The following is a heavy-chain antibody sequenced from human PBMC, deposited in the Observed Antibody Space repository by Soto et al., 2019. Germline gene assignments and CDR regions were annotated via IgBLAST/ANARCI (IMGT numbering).Heavy chain of an antibody. Sequence: GASVKVSCKASGYTFTSYAMHWVRQAPGQRPEWMGWINAGNGNTKYSQKFQGRVTITRDTSASTAYMELSSLRSEDTAVYYCASQDYDFWSGYPTLYPYYYYGMDVWGQGTTVTVSS. CDR2: INAGNGNT. D-gene: IGHD3-3*01. V-gene: IGHV1-3*01. CDR3: ASQDYDFWSGYPTLYPYYYYGMDV. J-gene: IGHJ6*02. CDR1: GYTFTSYA.